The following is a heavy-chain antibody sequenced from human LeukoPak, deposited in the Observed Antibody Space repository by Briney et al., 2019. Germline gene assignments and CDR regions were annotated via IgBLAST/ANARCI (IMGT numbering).Heavy chain of an antibody. Sequence: SETLSLTCTVSGGSISSNGYYWGWIRQPPGKGLEWIGSIYYSGSTYYDPSLKSRVTISVDTSKNQFSLKLTSVTAADTVVYYCARLRGYSYGYADYWGQGTLVTFSS. CDR2: IYYSGST. V-gene: IGHV4-39*01. D-gene: IGHD5-18*01. J-gene: IGHJ4*02. CDR1: GGSISSNGYY. CDR3: ARLRGYSYGYADY.